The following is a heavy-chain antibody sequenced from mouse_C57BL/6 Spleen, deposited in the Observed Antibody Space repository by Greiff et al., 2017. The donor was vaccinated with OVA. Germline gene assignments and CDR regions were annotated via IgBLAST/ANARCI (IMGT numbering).Heavy chain of an antibody. D-gene: IGHD1-1*01. J-gene: IGHJ2*01. CDR3: ARNYDYYGSSYVHYFDY. Sequence: VKLMESGPGLVAPSQSLSITCTVSGFSLTSYAISWVRQPPGKGLEWLGVIWTGGGTNYNSALKSRLSISKDNSKSQVFLKMNSLQTDDTARYYCARNYDYYGSSYVHYFDYWGQGTTLTVSS. V-gene: IGHV2-9-1*01. CDR1: GFSLTSYA. CDR2: IWTGGGT.